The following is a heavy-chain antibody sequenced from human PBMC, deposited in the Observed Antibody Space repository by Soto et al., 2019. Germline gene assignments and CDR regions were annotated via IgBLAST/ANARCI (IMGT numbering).Heavy chain of an antibody. J-gene: IGHJ5*02. Sequence: SETLSLTCTVSGGSISSYYWSWIRQPPGKGLEWIGYIYYSGSTNYNPSLKSRVTISVDTSKNQFSLKLSSVTAADTAVYYCARAYYDFWSGHYGRFAPWGQGTLVTVSS. V-gene: IGHV4-59*01. D-gene: IGHD3-3*01. CDR3: ARAYYDFWSGHYGRFAP. CDR2: IYYSGST. CDR1: GGSISSYY.